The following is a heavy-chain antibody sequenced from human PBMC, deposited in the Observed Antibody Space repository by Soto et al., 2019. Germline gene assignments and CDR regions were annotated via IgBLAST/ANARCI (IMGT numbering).Heavy chain of an antibody. J-gene: IGHJ5*02. CDR1: GGTFSSYA. D-gene: IGHD2-2*01. CDR3: AREHIVVVPAAHEYNWFDP. Sequence: QVQLVQSGAEVKKPGSSVKVSCKASGGTFSSYAISWVRQAPGQGLEWMGGIIPIFGTANYAQKFQGRVTITADESTSTAYMELSSLISEDTAVYYCAREHIVVVPAAHEYNWFDPWGQGTLVTVSS. CDR2: IIPIFGTA. V-gene: IGHV1-69*01.